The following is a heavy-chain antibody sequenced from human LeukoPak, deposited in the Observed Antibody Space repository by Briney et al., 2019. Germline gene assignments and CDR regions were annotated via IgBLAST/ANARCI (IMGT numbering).Heavy chain of an antibody. V-gene: IGHV4-30-4*07. CDR3: AREVGYSGLLDY. CDR1: GGSISSGGYS. Sequence: SQTLSLTCAVSGGSISSGGYSWSWIRQPPGKGLEWIGYIYYSGSTNYNPSLKSRVTISVDTSKNQFSLKLSSVTAADTAVYYCAREVGYSGLLDYWGQGTLVTVSS. D-gene: IGHD5-12*01. J-gene: IGHJ4*02. CDR2: IYYSGST.